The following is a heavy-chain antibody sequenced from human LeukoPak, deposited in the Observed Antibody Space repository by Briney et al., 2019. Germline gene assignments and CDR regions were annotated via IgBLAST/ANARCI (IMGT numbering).Heavy chain of an antibody. D-gene: IGHD3-22*01. V-gene: IGHV5-51*01. CDR1: GYSFTSYW. CDR2: IYPGDSDT. Sequence: GESLKISCKGSGYSFTSYWIGWVRQMPGKGLEWMGIIYPGDSDTRYSPSFQGQVTISADKSISTAYMQWSSLKASDTAMYYCARRADYYDSSGYPIAVGFFDIWGQGTMVTVSS. CDR3: ARRADYYDSSGYPIAVGFFDI. J-gene: IGHJ3*02.